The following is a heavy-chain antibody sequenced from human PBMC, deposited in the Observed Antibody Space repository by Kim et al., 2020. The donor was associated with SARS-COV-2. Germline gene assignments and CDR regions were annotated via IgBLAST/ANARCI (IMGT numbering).Heavy chain of an antibody. J-gene: IGHJ5*02. CDR3: ARQGTYCSSTSCYSWFDP. CDR2: IDPSDSYT. Sequence: GASLKISCKGSGYRFTSYWISWVRQMPGKGLEWMGRIDPSDSYTNYSPSFQGHVTISADKSISTAYLQWSSLKASDTAMYYCARQGTYCSSTSCYSWFDPWGQGTLVTVSS. CDR1: GYRFTSYW. V-gene: IGHV5-10-1*01. D-gene: IGHD2-2*02.